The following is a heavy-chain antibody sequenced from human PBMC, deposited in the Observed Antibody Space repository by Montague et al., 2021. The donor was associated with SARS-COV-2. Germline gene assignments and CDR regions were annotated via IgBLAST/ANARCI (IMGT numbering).Heavy chain of an antibody. V-gene: IGHV4-30-4*01. CDR2: VYFSGTT. CDR3: VRAADNYYPSGPLVGFDL. Sequence: SETLSLTCNVSGGSIKTTEYHWGWIRQSPGKGLEWIGYVYFSGTTYFNPSLETRTTISIDTSKSQFSLKLRSVTAADTAVYFCVRAADNYYPSGPLVGFDLWGLGTLVTVSS. D-gene: IGHD3-10*01. J-gene: IGHJ4*02. CDR1: GGSIKTTEYH.